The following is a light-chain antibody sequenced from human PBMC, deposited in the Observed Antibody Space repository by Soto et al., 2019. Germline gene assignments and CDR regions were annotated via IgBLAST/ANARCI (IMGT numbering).Light chain of an antibody. V-gene: IGLV2-23*01. CDR3: CSYAGSSTYV. CDR1: SNDVGAYKY. J-gene: IGLJ1*01. Sequence: QSALTQPASVSGSPGQSITISCTGTSNDVGAYKYVSWYQQQPDKAPKLIIYEGSKRPSGVSNRFSGSKSGNTASLTISGLQAEDEADYYCCSYAGSSTYVFGTGTKLTVL. CDR2: EGS.